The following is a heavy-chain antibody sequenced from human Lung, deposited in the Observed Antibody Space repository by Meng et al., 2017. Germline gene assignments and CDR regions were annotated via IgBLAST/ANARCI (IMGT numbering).Heavy chain of an antibody. V-gene: IGHV4-34*01. J-gene: IGHJ4*02. Sequence: GPLQQGGAGLLQPSETLSLTCGVSGGSFSDYYWSWIRQPPGKGLEWIGEINHSGSTNYNPSLESRATISVDTSQNNLSLKLSSVTAADSAVYYCARGPTTMAHDFDYWGQGTLVTVSS. CDR1: GGSFSDYY. CDR3: ARGPTTMAHDFDY. CDR2: INHSGST. D-gene: IGHD4-11*01.